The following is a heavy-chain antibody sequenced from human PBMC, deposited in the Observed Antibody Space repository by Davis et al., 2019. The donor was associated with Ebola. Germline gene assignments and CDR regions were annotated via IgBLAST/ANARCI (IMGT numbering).Heavy chain of an antibody. CDR1: GYTFTSYA. D-gene: IGHD2-21*01. J-gene: IGHJ6*02. CDR2: INAGNGNT. CDR3: ARRLAYCGGDCYYGMDV. V-gene: IGHV1-3*01. Sequence: ASVKVSCKASGYTFTSYAMHWVRQAPGQRLEWMGWINAGNGNTKYTQKFQGRVTITRDTSASTAYMELSSLRSEDTAVYYCARRLAYCGGDCYYGMDVWGQGTTVTVSS.